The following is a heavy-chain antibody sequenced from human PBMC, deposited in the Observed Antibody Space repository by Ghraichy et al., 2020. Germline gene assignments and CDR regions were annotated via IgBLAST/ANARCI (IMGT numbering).Heavy chain of an antibody. J-gene: IGHJ4*02. CDR3: TRVTGWNPGF. CDR1: GFTVSSNY. CDR2: INSTGSP. Sequence: LSLTCAASGFTVSSNYMSWVRQAPGKGLEWVSLINSTGSPYYADFVKGRFTISRDNSKNTVYLHMNSLRAEDTAVYYCTRVTGWNPGFWGQGTLVTVSS. D-gene: IGHD1-1*01. V-gene: IGHV3-53*01.